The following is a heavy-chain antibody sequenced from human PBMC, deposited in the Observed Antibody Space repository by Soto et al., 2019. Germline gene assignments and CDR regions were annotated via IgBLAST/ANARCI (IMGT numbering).Heavy chain of an antibody. CDR1: GGTFSSYA. CDR2: IIPIFGTA. J-gene: IGHJ6*02. V-gene: IGHV1-69*06. Sequence: SVKVSCKASGGTFSSYAISWVRQAPGQGHEWMGGIIPIFGTANYAQKFQGRVTITADKSTSTAYMELSSLRSEDTAVYYCARVPLMTTVTTAGGMDVWGQGTTVTVSS. D-gene: IGHD4-4*01. CDR3: ARVPLMTTVTTAGGMDV.